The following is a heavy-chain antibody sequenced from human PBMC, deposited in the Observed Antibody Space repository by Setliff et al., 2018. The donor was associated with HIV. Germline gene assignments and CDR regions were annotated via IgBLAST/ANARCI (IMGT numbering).Heavy chain of an antibody. CDR1: GESFSGYY. D-gene: IGHD3-10*01. Sequence: SETLSLTCAVNGESFSGYYWTWIRQPPGKGLEWIGAVTEAGNITYNPSLESRLTISVDPSKRQFFLQLTSMTAADTAVYYCVRGGWYWYGSGNSGVFDVWGRGTVVTVSS. CDR2: VTEAGNI. V-gene: IGHV4-34*01. CDR3: VRGGWYWYGSGNSGVFDV. J-gene: IGHJ3*01.